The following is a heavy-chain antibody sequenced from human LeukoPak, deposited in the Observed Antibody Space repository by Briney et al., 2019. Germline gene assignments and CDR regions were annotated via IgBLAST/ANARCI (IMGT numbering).Heavy chain of an antibody. V-gene: IGHV3-23*01. CDR3: AKDGLYYDGSAHVYYFDY. D-gene: IGHD3-22*01. Sequence: GGSLRLSCAASGFTFSGSAMTWVRQAPGKGLEWVSSITGSGDYTYYIDSVKGRFTISRDNSKNILYLQMNSLRGEDTALYYCAKDGLYYDGSAHVYYFDYWGRGTLVAVSS. CDR2: ITGSGDYT. CDR1: GFTFSGSA. J-gene: IGHJ4*02.